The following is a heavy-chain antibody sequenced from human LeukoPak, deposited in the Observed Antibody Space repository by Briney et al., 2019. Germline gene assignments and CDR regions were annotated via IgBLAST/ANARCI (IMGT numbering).Heavy chain of an antibody. CDR3: ARGTLYYGSESYDY. CDR1: GFTFSSYE. Sequence: GGSLRLSCAASGFTFSSYEMNWVRQAPGKGLEWVSYISVSGGTIYYADSVKGRFTISRDNAKPSLYLQMNSLRAEDTAVYYCARGTLYYGSESYDYWGQGTLVIVSS. CDR2: ISVSGGTI. V-gene: IGHV3-48*03. D-gene: IGHD3-10*01. J-gene: IGHJ4*02.